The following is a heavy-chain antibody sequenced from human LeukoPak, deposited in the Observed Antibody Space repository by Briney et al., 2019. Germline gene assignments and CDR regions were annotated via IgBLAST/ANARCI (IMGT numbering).Heavy chain of an antibody. CDR3: ARGPSRGQTDSIAYYYY. Sequence: SETLSRNCTVSGGSISSYYWSWIRQPPGKGLEWIGYIYYSGSTNYNPSLKSRVTISVDTSKNQFSLKLSSVTAADTAVYYCARGPSRGQTDSIAYYYYWGQGTLVTVSS. CDR2: IYYSGST. D-gene: IGHD3-22*01. J-gene: IGHJ4*02. V-gene: IGHV4-59*01. CDR1: GGSISSYY.